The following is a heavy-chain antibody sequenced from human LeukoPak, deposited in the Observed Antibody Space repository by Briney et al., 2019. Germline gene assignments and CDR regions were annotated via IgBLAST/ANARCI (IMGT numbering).Heavy chain of an antibody. V-gene: IGHV4-34*01. CDR2: INHSGST. D-gene: IGHD2-21*01. CDR1: GGSFSGYY. Sequence: SETLSLTCAVYGGSFSGYYWSWIRQPPGKGLEWIGEINHSGSTNYNPSLKSRVTISVDTSKNQFSLKLSSVTAADTAVYYCATPGRMWSYYFDYWGQGTLVTVSS. CDR3: ATPGRMWSYYFDY. J-gene: IGHJ4*02.